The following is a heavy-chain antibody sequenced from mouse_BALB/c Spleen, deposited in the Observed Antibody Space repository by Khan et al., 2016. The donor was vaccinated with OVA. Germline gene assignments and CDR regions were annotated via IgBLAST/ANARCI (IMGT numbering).Heavy chain of an antibody. Sequence: QVQLQQSGAELVKPGASVKLSCKTAGYTFTSYWSQWVKQRPGQGLGWLGQIFPGTGTTYYNENFKGKATLTVDTSSNTAYMQSSSRTPADAGAHCCARGYFGDCVYAYWGRGSLV. CDR3: ARGYFGDCVYAY. D-gene: IGHD2-13*01. J-gene: IGHJ3*01. CDR1: GYTFTSYW. CDR2: IFPGTGTT. V-gene: IGHV1S132*01.